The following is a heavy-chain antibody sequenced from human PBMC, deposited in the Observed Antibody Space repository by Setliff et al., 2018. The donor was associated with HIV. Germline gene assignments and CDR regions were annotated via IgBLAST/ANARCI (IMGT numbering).Heavy chain of an antibody. Sequence: PGGSLRLSCLGTGFTFSNFWMSWVRQAPGKGLEWVANINKEGSQRSYAGSVRGRITISRDNAKNSLYLQMTNVTAEDTALYYCAKRGSGYSYDRWGQGTPVTVPQ. V-gene: IGHV3-7*03. CDR2: INKEGSQR. CDR1: GFTFSNFW. D-gene: IGHD5-18*01. J-gene: IGHJ4*02. CDR3: AKRGSGYSYDR.